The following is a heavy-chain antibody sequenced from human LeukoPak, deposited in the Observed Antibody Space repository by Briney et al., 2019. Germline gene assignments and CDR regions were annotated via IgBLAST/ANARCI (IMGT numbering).Heavy chain of an antibody. CDR3: ARELYITGEQPPDY. CDR1: GFTFSNYW. Sequence: GGSLRLSCAAPGFTFSNYWMHWVRQAPGKGLVWVSRINTDESSTSYADSVKGRFTISRDNAKNTLDLQMNSLRADDTAVYYCARELYITGEQPPDYWGQGTLVTVSS. D-gene: IGHD7-27*01. CDR2: INTDESST. J-gene: IGHJ4*02. V-gene: IGHV3-74*01.